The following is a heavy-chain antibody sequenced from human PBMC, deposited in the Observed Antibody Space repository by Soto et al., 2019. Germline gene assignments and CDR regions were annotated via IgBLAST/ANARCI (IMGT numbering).Heavy chain of an antibody. D-gene: IGHD2-2*01. CDR2: IKSKSDGGTT. CDR3: STAGVVTSPAGGWFNP. CDR1: GFSFYYAW. Sequence: EVQLVESGGGSVKPGGSLRLSCAASGFSFYYAWMRWVRQAPGKGLEWVGRIKSKSDGGTTDYAAPVKGRFTISRADSKNTVYLQMDSLRIEDTAVYYCSTAGVVTSPAGGWFNPWGQGALVSVSS. J-gene: IGHJ5*02. V-gene: IGHV3-15*01.